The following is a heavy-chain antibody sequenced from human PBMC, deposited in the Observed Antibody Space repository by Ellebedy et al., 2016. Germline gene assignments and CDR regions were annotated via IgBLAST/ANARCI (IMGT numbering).Heavy chain of an antibody. CDR3: ARDGDYGSDEFDY. CDR2: IISSSSYI. CDR1: GFTFTSYG. Sequence: GGSLRLXXAASGFTFTSYGMNWVRQAPGKGLEWVSSIISSSSYIYYADSVKGRFTISRDNAKNSLYLQMNSLRAEDTAVYYCARDGDYGSDEFDYWGQGTLVTVSS. J-gene: IGHJ4*02. V-gene: IGHV3-21*04. D-gene: IGHD4-17*01.